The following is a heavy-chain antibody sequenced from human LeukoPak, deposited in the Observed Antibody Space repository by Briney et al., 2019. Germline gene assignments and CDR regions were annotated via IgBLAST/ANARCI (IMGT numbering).Heavy chain of an antibody. J-gene: IGHJ4*02. CDR2: IYHSGST. Sequence: PSETLSLTCAVYGGSFSGYYWSWIRQPPGKGLEWIGEIYHSGSTYYNPSLKSRVTISVDTSKNQFSLKLSSVTAADTAVYYCARTSSVLPFDYWGQGTLVTVSS. D-gene: IGHD3-10*01. CDR1: GGSFSGYY. CDR3: ARTSSVLPFDY. V-gene: IGHV4-34*01.